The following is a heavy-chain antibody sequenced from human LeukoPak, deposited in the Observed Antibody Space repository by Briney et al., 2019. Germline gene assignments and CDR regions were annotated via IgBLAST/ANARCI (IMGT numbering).Heavy chain of an antibody. CDR3: APVPGF. CDR2: ISRSGDTI. D-gene: IGHD2-2*01. Sequence: PGGSLRLSCAASGFTFSVYSMIWVRQAPGKGLEWISYISRSGDTIYNADSVKGRFTISRDNAKNSLYLQMNSLRAEDTAEYFCAPVPGFWGQGTLVTVSS. V-gene: IGHV3-48*04. CDR1: GFTFSVYS. J-gene: IGHJ1*01.